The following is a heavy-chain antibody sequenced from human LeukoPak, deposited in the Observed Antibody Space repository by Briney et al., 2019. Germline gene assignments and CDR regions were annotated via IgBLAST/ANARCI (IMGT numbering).Heavy chain of an antibody. J-gene: IGHJ4*02. CDR2: IYYSGST. Sequence: PSETLSLTCTASGDSISSYYWSWIRQPPGKGLEWIGYIYYSGSTNYNPSLKSRVTMSVDTSKTQFSLKLSSVTAADTAVYYCARDRLLRGGQYYFDYWGQGTLVTVSS. CDR1: GDSISSYY. CDR3: ARDRLLRGGQYYFDY. V-gene: IGHV4-59*01. D-gene: IGHD3-10*01.